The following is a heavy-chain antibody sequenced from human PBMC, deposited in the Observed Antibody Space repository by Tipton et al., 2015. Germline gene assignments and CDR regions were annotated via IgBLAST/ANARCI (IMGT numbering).Heavy chain of an antibody. CDR3: ARERGGIHCTSISCLYYYYYGMDV. J-gene: IGHJ6*02. CDR2: MSNSDTTI. D-gene: IGHD2-2*01. V-gene: IGHV3-11*01. Sequence: QVQLVQSGGGLVKPGGSLRLSCAASGFTFSDYYMSWIRQVPGKGLEWVSYMSNSDTTIYYADSVKGRFTISRDNAKNSLYLQMNSLRAEDTAVYYCARERGGIHCTSISCLYYYYYGMDVWGQGTTVTVSS. CDR1: GFTFSDYY.